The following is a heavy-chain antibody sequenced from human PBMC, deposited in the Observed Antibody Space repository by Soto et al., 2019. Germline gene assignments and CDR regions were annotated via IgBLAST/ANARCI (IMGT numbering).Heavy chain of an antibody. CDR2: IYYNGST. CDR1: GGSVSSGDFY. Sequence: PSETLSLTCTVSGGSVSSGDFYWSWIRQPPGKGLEWIGYIYYNGSTNYNPSLKSRVTISSDTSKNQFSLRLFSVTAADTAVYYCARDRPPTIYKSDYYNYGMDVWGQGTTVTVSS. V-gene: IGHV4-61*08. D-gene: IGHD3-10*01. J-gene: IGHJ6*02. CDR3: ARDRPPTIYKSDYYNYGMDV.